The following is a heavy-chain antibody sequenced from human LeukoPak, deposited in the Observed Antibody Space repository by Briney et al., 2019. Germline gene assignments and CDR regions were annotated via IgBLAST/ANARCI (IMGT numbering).Heavy chain of an antibody. J-gene: IGHJ4*02. Sequence: PGGSLRLSCAASGFTFSSYAMHWVRQAPAKGLEWVAVISYDGSNKYYTDSVKGRFSISRDNSKNTLYLQMNSLRAEDTAVYYCAKEGAAVAGTIDCWGQGTLVTVSS. CDR2: ISYDGSNK. D-gene: IGHD6-19*01. V-gene: IGHV3-30*18. CDR3: AKEGAAVAGTIDC. CDR1: GFTFSSYA.